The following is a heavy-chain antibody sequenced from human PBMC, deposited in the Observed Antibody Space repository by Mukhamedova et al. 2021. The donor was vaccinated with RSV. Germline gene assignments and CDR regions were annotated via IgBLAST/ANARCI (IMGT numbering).Heavy chain of an antibody. D-gene: IGHD6-19*01. J-gene: IGHJ4*02. V-gene: IGHV3-64D*09. CDR2: ISSNGDTT. CDR3: VKDGRREWLGYYFAY. Sequence: GLEYVSGISSNGDTTYYADSVKGRFTISRDNPKNTLYLQMSSLRAEDTAVYYCVKDGRREWLGYYFAYWGQGTLVTVSS.